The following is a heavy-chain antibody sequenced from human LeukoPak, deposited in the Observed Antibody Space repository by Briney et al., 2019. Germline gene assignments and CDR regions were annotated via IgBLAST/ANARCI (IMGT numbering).Heavy chain of an antibody. CDR2: IYYSGST. V-gene: IGHV4-39*07. CDR1: GGSISSSSYY. D-gene: IGHD2-21*01. Sequence: PSETLSLTCTVPGGSISSSSYYWGWIRQPPGKGLEWIGSIYYSGSTYYNPSLKSRVTISVDTSKNQFSLKLSSVTAADTAMYYCARAIRVAIFDYWGQGTLVTVSS. J-gene: IGHJ4*02. CDR3: ARAIRVAIFDY.